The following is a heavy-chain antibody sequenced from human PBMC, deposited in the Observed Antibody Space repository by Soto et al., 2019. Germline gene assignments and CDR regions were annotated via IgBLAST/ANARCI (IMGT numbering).Heavy chain of an antibody. CDR2: IWFDGSYE. CDR3: ARGTGSGSFLIDY. V-gene: IGHV3-33*01. J-gene: IGHJ4*02. D-gene: IGHD3-10*01. Sequence: QVQLVESGGGVVQPGRSLRLSCEASGFIFSNYAMHWVSQAPGQGLEWVALIWFDGSYENYAESVKGRFTISRDNSKNTLYFQMNSLRVEDTAVYFCARGTGSGSFLIDYWGQGTLVTVSS. CDR1: GFIFSNYA.